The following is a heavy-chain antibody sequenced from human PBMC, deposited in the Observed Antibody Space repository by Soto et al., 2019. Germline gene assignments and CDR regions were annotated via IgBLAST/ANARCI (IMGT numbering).Heavy chain of an antibody. CDR3: ARLGGVGLLRYFDWLLSLDV. Sequence: PGESLKISCKGSGYSFTSYWIGWVRQMPGKGLEWMGIIYPGDSDTRYSPSFQGQVTISADKSISTAYLQWSSLKASDTAMYYCARLGGVGLLRYFDWLLSLDVWGQGTTVTVSS. J-gene: IGHJ6*02. V-gene: IGHV5-51*01. CDR1: GYSFTSYW. CDR2: IYPGDSDT. D-gene: IGHD3-9*01.